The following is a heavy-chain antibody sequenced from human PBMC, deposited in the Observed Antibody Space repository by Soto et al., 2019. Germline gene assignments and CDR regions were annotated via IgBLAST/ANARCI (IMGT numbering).Heavy chain of an antibody. CDR3: ARESSGSHYYYYYGMDV. CDR2: IIPIFGTA. V-gene: IGHV1-69*13. CDR1: GGTFSSYA. D-gene: IGHD6-19*01. J-gene: IGHJ6*02. Sequence: ASVKVSCKASGGTFSSYAISWVRQAPGQGLEWMGGIIPIFGTANYAQKFQGRVTITADESTSTAYMELSSLRSEDTAVYYCARESSGSHYYYYYGMDVWGQGTTVTVSS.